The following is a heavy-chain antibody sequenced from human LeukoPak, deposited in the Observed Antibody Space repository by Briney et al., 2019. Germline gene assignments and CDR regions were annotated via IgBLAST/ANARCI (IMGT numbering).Heavy chain of an antibody. J-gene: IGHJ5*02. CDR3: ARDSDYGVGWFDP. CDR1: GGSISSYY. CDR2: IYYSGST. D-gene: IGHD4-17*01. V-gene: IGHV4-59*01. Sequence: SETLSLTCTVSGGSISSYYWSWIRQPPGKGLERIGYIYYSGSTNYNPSLKSRVTISVDTSKNQFSLKLSSVTAADTAVYYCARDSDYGVGWFDPWGQGTLVAVSP.